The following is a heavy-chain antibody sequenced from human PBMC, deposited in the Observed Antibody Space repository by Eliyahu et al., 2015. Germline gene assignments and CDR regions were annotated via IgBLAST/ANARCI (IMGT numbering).Heavy chain of an antibody. V-gene: IGHV4-59*01. Sequence: QVQLQESGPGLVKPSETLSLTCTVSGDSITNYYWSWIRQPPGKGLEWIGYFYDGGGIRYNPSLKSRVAMSVDTPKNQFSLRLTSVTAADTAVYYCARRSDYSDYWGQGILVTVSS. CDR1: GDSITNYY. D-gene: IGHD3-3*01. J-gene: IGHJ4*02. CDR2: FYDGGGI. CDR3: ARRSDYSDY.